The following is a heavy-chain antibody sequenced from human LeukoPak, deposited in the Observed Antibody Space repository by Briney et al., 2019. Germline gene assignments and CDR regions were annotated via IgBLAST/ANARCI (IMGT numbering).Heavy chain of an antibody. CDR1: GFTVSSNY. V-gene: IGHV3-53*01. CDR2: IYSGGST. D-gene: IGHD1-26*01. J-gene: IGHJ4*02. Sequence: GSLRLSCAASGFTVSSNYMSWVRQAPGKGLEWVSVIYSGGSTYYADSVKGRFTISRDNSKNTLYLQMNSLRAEDTAVYYCARAGVGATTNHFDYWGQGTLVTVSS. CDR3: ARAGVGATTNHFDY.